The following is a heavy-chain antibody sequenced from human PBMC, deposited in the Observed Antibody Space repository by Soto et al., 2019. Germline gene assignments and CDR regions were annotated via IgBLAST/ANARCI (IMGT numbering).Heavy chain of an antibody. V-gene: IGHV1-69*01. CDR1: GDTFKNCV. CDR3: AAELGFGKLSVV. J-gene: IGHJ6*02. D-gene: IGHD3-10*01. CDR2: IIPLFGTT. Sequence: QVQVVQSGVEVRRPGSSVKVSCKASGDTFKNCVISWVRQAPGQGLEWMGGIIPLFGTTDFAQRFQGRLTITTDESKTTAYMDLGRLRSEDTATYYSAAELGFGKLSVVWGQGTTVIVSS.